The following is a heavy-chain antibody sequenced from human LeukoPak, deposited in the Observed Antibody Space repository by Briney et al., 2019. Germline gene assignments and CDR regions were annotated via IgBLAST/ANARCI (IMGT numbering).Heavy chain of an antibody. D-gene: IGHD5-12*01. V-gene: IGHV4-30-4*01. J-gene: IGHJ4*02. Sequence: SETLSLTCTVSGGSISSGDYYWSWIRQLPGKGLEWIGYIYYSGSTYYNPSLKSRVTISVDTSKNQFSLKLSSVTAADTAVYYCARGGVATKFDYWGQGTLVTVSS. CDR2: IYYSGST. CDR3: ARGGVATKFDY. CDR1: GGSISSGDYY.